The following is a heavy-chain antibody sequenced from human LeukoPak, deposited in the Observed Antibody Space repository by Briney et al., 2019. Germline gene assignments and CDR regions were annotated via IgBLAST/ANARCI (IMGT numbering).Heavy chain of an antibody. J-gene: IGHJ5*02. Sequence: PWASVKVSCKASGYTFTSYGISWVRQAPGQGLEWMGWINAGNGNTKYSQKFQGRVTITRDTSASTAYMELSSLRSEDTAVYYCARRASIAATGWFDPWGQGTLVTVSS. CDR2: INAGNGNT. D-gene: IGHD6-13*01. CDR1: GYTFTSYG. CDR3: ARRASIAATGWFDP. V-gene: IGHV1-3*01.